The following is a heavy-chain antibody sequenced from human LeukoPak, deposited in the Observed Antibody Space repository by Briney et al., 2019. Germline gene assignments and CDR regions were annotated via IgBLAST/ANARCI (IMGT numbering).Heavy chain of an antibody. CDR2: MYYSGST. D-gene: IGHD4-23*01. CDR1: GASISSYY. V-gene: IGHV4-59*08. CDR3: ARRSISGNSWDYFDY. Sequence: SETLSLTCTVSGASISSYYSSWSRQPPGKGLEWIAFMYYSGSTNYNTSLKSRVTISVDTSKNQFSLKLSSVTAADTAVYYCARRSISGNSWDYFDYWGQGTLVTVSS. J-gene: IGHJ4*02.